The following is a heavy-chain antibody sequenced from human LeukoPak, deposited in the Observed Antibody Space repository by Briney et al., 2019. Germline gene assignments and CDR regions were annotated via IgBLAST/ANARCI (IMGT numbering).Heavy chain of an antibody. Sequence: AGGTLRLSCAVSGFTFSSYDMHWVRQATGKGLEWVSAIGTAGDTYYPGSVKGRFTISRENAKNSLYLQMNSLRAGDTAVYYCARGGQQLGEFDCWGQGTLVTVSS. J-gene: IGHJ4*02. D-gene: IGHD6-13*01. CDR1: GFTFSSYD. CDR2: IGTAGDT. V-gene: IGHV3-13*01. CDR3: ARGGQQLGEFDC.